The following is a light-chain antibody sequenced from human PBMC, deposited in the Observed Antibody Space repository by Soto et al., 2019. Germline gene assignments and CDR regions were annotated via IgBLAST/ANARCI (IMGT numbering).Light chain of an antibody. CDR2: SAS. CDR3: QQYDNLPRT. CDR1: HDIRKY. Sequence: DIQMTQSPSSLSASIGDRVTITCQASHDIRKYLNWYQQKPGKAPKLLLYSASNLESGVPSRFSGSGFGTDFIFNISSLQPEDLATYYCQQYDNLPRTFGPGTKLEIK. J-gene: IGKJ2*01. V-gene: IGKV1-33*01.